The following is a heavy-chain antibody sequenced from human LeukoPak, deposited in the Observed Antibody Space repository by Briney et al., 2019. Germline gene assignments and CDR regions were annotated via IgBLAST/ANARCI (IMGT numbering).Heavy chain of an antibody. J-gene: IGHJ3*02. D-gene: IGHD1-14*01. Sequence: GGSLRLSCAASGFTFDGHTMHWVRQAPGKGLEWVSISSWDDNTEYYADSVKGRFTISRDNSKTSLYLQMNSLRTEDTAVYYCGKGPRRCTGCDGFDILGQGTMVTVSS. CDR1: GFTFDGHT. V-gene: IGHV3-43*01. CDR3: GKGPRRCTGCDGFDI. CDR2: SSWDDNTE.